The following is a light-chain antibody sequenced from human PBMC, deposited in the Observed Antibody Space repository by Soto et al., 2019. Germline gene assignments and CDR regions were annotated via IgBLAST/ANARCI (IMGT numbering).Light chain of an antibody. J-gene: IGLJ2*01. CDR1: SSDVGRYNF. V-gene: IGLV2-8*01. CDR2: EVN. Sequence: QSALTQPPSASGSPGQSVTISCTGPSSDVGRYNFVSWYQQHPGKAPKLMIYEVNKRPSGVPDRFAGSKSGNTASLTVSGLQAEDEADYYCCSYAASNSLLFGGGTKLTVL. CDR3: CSYAASNSLL.